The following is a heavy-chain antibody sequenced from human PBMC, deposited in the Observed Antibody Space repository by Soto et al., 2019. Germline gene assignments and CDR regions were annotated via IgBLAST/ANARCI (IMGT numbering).Heavy chain of an antibody. CDR2: IYYSGST. D-gene: IGHD4-17*01. J-gene: IGHJ4*02. V-gene: IGHV4-61*01. Sequence: QVQLQESGPGLVKPSETLSLTCTVSGGSVSSGSYYWSWIRQPPGKGLEWIGYIYYSGSTNYNPSLKSRVTLSVDTSKNQFSLKLSSVTAADTAVYYCARDRYGGNSVIDYWGQGTLVTVSS. CDR3: ARDRYGGNSVIDY. CDR1: GGSVSSGSYY.